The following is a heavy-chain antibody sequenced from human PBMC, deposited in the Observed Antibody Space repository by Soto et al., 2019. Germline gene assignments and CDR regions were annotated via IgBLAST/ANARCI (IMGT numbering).Heavy chain of an antibody. D-gene: IGHD3-22*01. CDR1: GGSISSYY. CDR2: IYYSGST. J-gene: IGHJ6*02. V-gene: IGHV4-59*01. Sequence: PSETLSLTCTVSGGSISSYYWSWIRQPPGKGLEWIGYIYYSGSTNYNPSLKSRVTISVDTSKNQFSLKLSSVTAADTAVYYCARDSYYYDSSGYYYYGMDVWGQGTTVTVS. CDR3: ARDSYYYDSSGYYYYGMDV.